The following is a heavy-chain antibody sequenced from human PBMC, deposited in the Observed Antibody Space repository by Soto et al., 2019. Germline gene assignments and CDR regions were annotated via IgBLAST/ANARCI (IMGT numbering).Heavy chain of an antibody. V-gene: IGHV1-69*02. J-gene: IGHJ2*01. D-gene: IGHD2-21*02. CDR3: ASSVVVTATPPPPDWYFDL. Sequence: QVQLVQSGAEVKKPGSSVKVSCKASGGTFSSYTISWVRQAPGQGLEWMGRIIPILGIANYAQKFQGRVTITADKSTSTAYMELSSLRSEDTAVYYWASSVVVTATPPPPDWYFDLWGRGTLVTVSS. CDR2: IIPILGIA. CDR1: GGTFSSYT.